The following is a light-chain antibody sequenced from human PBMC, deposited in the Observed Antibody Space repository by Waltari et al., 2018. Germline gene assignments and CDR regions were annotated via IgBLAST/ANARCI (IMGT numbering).Light chain of an antibody. Sequence: QSALTQPASVSGSPGQSITISCTGSSNNIGFYDLVSWYQQHPGKAPKLIIFDVIKRPSGVSDRFSGSKSGNTASLIISGLQTEDDADYYCCSYSGSGSFPYVFGPGTRVAVL. V-gene: IGLV2-23*02. J-gene: IGLJ1*01. CDR3: CSYSGSGSFPYV. CDR1: SNNIGFYDL. CDR2: DVI.